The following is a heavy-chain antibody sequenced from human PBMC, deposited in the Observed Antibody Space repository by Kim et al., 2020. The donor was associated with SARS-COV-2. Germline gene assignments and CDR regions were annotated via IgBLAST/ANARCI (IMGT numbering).Heavy chain of an antibody. V-gene: IGHV3-9*01. J-gene: IGHJ6*02. CDR3: AKGGAATGYYYGMDV. Sequence: SVKDRFTISRDNAKNSLYLQMNSLRAEDTALYYCAKGGAATGYYYGMDVWGQGTTVTVSS. D-gene: IGHD6-13*01.